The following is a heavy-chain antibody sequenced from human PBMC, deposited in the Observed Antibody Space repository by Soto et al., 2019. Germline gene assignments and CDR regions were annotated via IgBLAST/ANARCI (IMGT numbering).Heavy chain of an antibody. D-gene: IGHD3-9*01. CDR1: GFTFGASN. J-gene: IGHJ4*02. V-gene: IGHV3-73*01. CDR2: IGSKGETYAT. Sequence: GGSLRLSCAASGFTFGASNLQWVRQASGKGLEWLGRIGSKGETYATTYAASVKGRFTISRDDSKKTAYLQMNNLESEDTAVYYCSRDDSDWFSNWVRGTLVTVSS. CDR3: SRDDSDWFSN.